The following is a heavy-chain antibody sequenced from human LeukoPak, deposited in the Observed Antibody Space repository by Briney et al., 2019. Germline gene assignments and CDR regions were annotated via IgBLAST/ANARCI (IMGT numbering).Heavy chain of an antibody. CDR3: ARRYCSSTSCYYDY. CDR1: GFTFSSYA. V-gene: IGHV4-34*01. CDR2: INHSGST. J-gene: IGHJ4*02. D-gene: IGHD2-2*01. Sequence: PGGPLRLSCAASGFTFSSYAMSWVRQPPGKGLEWIGEINHSGSTNYNPSLKSRVTISVDTSKNQFSLKLSSVTAADTAVYYCARRYCSSTSCYYDYWGQGTLVTVSS.